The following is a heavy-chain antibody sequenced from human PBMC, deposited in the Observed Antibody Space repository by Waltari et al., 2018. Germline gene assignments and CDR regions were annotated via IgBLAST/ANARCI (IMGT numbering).Heavy chain of an antibody. CDR3: ARITMVRGVIKANWYFDL. D-gene: IGHD3-10*01. CDR1: GFTFSSYS. Sequence: EVQLVESGGGLVQPGGSLRLSCAASGFTFSSYSMNWVRQAPGKGLEWVSYISSSSSTIYYADSVKGRFTISRDNAKNSLYLQMNSLRAEDTAVYYCARITMVRGVIKANWYFDLWGRGTLVTVSS. CDR2: ISSSSSTI. V-gene: IGHV3-48*01. J-gene: IGHJ2*01.